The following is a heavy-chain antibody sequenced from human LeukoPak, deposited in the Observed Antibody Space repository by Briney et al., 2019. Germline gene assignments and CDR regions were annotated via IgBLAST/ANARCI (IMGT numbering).Heavy chain of an antibody. Sequence: SETLSLTCTVSGGSIISGSYYWGWIRKPPGKGLEWIATMHYSGNTWYNPSLKSRVTIFVDTSKDQVSLNLASVTAADTAVYYCARHKEHGGNPTFDSWGQGTLVTVAS. V-gene: IGHV4-39*01. J-gene: IGHJ4*02. D-gene: IGHD4-23*01. CDR3: ARHKEHGGNPTFDS. CDR2: MHYSGNT. CDR1: GGSIISGSYY.